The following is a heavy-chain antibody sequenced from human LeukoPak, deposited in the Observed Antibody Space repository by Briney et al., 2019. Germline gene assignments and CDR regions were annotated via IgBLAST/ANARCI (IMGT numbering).Heavy chain of an antibody. CDR1: GFAFSDYW. D-gene: IGHD1-26*01. CDR2: INREGNEK. CDR3: ARVGTWELQRVFDF. J-gene: IGHJ4*02. Sequence: GGSLRLSCATFGFAFSDYWMTWVRQVPGKGLEWVANINREGNEKYYVDSVKGRFTISRDNAKNSVDLQMDSLRVEDTAVYYCARVGTWELQRVFDFWGQGTLVTVAS. V-gene: IGHV3-7*01.